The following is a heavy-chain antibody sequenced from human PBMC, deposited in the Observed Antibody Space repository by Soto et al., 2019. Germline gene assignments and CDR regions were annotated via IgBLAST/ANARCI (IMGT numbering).Heavy chain of an antibody. CDR3: ARHAMEQLGIVIWFDP. V-gene: IGHV4-39*01. D-gene: IGHD6-6*01. CDR2: IYYSGYT. CDR1: GGSISSSSYY. J-gene: IGHJ5*02. Sequence: PSETLSLTCTVSGGSISSSSYYWGWIRQPPGKGVEWIRSIYYSGYTYYNPSLKSRVTISVDTPKNQFSLKLSSVTAADTAVYYCARHAMEQLGIVIWFDPWGQGTLVTVSS.